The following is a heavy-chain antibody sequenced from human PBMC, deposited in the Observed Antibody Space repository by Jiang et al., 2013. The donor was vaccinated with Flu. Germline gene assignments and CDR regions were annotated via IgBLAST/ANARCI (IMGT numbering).Heavy chain of an antibody. CDR1: GDSVSSNSAA. V-gene: IGHV6-1*01. Sequence: SQTLSLTCAISGDSVSSNSAAWNWIRQSPSRGLEWLGRTYYRSKWYNDYAVSVKSRITINPDTSKNQFSLQLNSVTPEDTAVYYCARHLRSAPGDYYGSGNDWFDPWGQGTLVTVSS. CDR2: TYYRSKWYN. CDR3: ARHLRSAPGDYYGSGNDWFDP. J-gene: IGHJ5*02. D-gene: IGHD3-10*01.